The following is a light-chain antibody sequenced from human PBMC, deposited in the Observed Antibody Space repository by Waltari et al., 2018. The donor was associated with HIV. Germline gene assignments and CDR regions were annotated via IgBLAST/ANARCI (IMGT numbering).Light chain of an antibody. V-gene: IGLV2-8*01. CDR2: EVT. J-gene: IGLJ2*01. CDR3: SSYTGTYTFVV. CDR1: SSDVGGYNY. Sequence: QSALTQPPSASGSPGQSVTISCTGTSSDVGGYNYVSWYQQHPGKAPKLMMFEVTNRPAGVPIRFSGSTSGNTASLTVSGLQADDEADYYCSSYTGTYTFVVFGGGTKLTVL.